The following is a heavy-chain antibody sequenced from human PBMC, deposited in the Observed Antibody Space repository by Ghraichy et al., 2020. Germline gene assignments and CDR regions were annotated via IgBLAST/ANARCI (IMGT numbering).Heavy chain of an antibody. V-gene: IGHV3-23*01. CDR3: AKFGMVNTEGLYYFDY. CDR1: GFTFSSFG. CDR2: LSGSGGNT. Sequence: GGSLRLSCAASGFTFSSFGMSWVRQAPGKGLEWVSTLSGSGGNTYYADSVKGRFTISRDNSKNTLFLQMNSLRAEDTAVYYCAKFGMVNTEGLYYFDYWGQGTLFTVSS. D-gene: IGHD3-22*01. J-gene: IGHJ4*02.